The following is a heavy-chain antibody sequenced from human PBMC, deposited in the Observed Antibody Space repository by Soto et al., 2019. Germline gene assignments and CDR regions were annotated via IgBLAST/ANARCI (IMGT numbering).Heavy chain of an antibody. Sequence: VGSLRLSCAASVFTFSDYYMSWIRQSPGKGLEWVSYISSSGSTIYYADSVKGRFTISRDNAKNSLYLQMNSLRAEDTAVYYCARDKAYDYYGMDVWGQGTTVTVSS. J-gene: IGHJ6*02. V-gene: IGHV3-11*01. CDR3: ARDKAYDYYGMDV. CDR2: ISSSGSTI. CDR1: VFTFSDYY.